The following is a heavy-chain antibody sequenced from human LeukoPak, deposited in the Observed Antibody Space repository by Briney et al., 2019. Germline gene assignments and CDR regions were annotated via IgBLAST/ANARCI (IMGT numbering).Heavy chain of an antibody. CDR2: IIPIFGTA. Sequence: GASVKVSCKASGGTFSSYAISWVRQAPGQGLEWMGGIIPIFGTANYAQKFQGRVTITADESTSTAYMELGSLRSEDTAVYYCARSTSGSYLLDYWGQGTLVTVSS. CDR1: GGTFSSYA. J-gene: IGHJ4*02. D-gene: IGHD1-26*01. V-gene: IGHV1-69*13. CDR3: ARSTSGSYLLDY.